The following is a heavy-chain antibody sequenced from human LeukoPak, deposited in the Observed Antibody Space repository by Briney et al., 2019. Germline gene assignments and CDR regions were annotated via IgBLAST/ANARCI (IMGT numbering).Heavy chain of an antibody. CDR1: GGTFSSYT. D-gene: IGHD1-7*01. CDR2: IIPILGIA. CDR3: ARDLNYRLDY. J-gene: IGHJ4*02. Sequence: ASVKVSCKASGGTFSSYTISWVRQAPGQGLEWMGRIIPILGIANYAQKFQGRVMITADKSTSTAYMELSSLRSEDTAVYYCARDLNYRLDYWGQGTLVTVSS. V-gene: IGHV1-69*04.